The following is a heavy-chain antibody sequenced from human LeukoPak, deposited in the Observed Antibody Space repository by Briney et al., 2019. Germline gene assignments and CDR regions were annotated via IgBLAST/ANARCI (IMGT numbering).Heavy chain of an antibody. CDR3: ARDNPQLGIVSWYFDL. J-gene: IGHJ2*01. V-gene: IGHV3-7*01. CDR2: IKQDGSEK. CDR1: GFTFSSYW. Sequence: GGSLRLSCAASGFTFSSYWMSWVRQAPGKGLEWVANIKQDGSEKYYVDSVKGRFTISRDNAKNSLYLQMNSLRAEDTAVYYCARDNPQLGIVSWYFDLWGRGTLVTVSS. D-gene: IGHD7-27*01.